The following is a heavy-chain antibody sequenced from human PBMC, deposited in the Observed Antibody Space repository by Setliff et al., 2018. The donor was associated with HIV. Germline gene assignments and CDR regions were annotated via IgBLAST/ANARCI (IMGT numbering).Heavy chain of an antibody. CDR1: GFTFSGSP. Sequence: GGSLRLSCGASGFTFSGSPMHWVRQASGKGLEWVGRIKTEAEGYATAYAASVKGRFTISRDNSKNTVYLQMNSLRAEDTAVYYCGKDRTDVAATIANNWGQGTLVTVSS. J-gene: IGHJ4*02. V-gene: IGHV3-73*01. D-gene: IGHD5-12*01. CDR3: GKDRTDVAATIANN. CDR2: IKTEAEGYAT.